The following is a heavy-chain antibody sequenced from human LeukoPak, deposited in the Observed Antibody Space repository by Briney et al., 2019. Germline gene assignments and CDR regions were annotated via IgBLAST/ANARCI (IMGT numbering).Heavy chain of an antibody. CDR2: ITGDSGTI. D-gene: IGHD3-10*01. V-gene: IGHV3-48*02. CDR1: GFTFSTYC. Sequence: GGSLRLSCAASGFTFSTYCMNWVRQAPGKGLEWVSYITGDSGTIYYADSVKGRFTISRDNAKNSLYLQMNSLRDEDTAVYYCARDQSDYYGSGSYSEGSYWGQGTLVTVSA. J-gene: IGHJ4*02. CDR3: ARDQSDYYGSGSYSEGSY.